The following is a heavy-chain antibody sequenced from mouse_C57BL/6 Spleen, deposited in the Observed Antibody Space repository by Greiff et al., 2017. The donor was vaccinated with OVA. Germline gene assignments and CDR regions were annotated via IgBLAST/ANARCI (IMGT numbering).Heavy chain of an antibody. D-gene: IGHD1-1*01. CDR2: INPNNGGT. Sequence: EVQLQQSGPELVKPGASVKISCKASGYTFTDYYMNWVKQSHGKSLEWIGDINPNNGGTSYNQKFKGKATLTVDKSSSTAYMELRSLTSEDSAVYYCERGEVGAYWGQGTLVTVSA. J-gene: IGHJ3*01. V-gene: IGHV1-26*01. CDR3: ERGEVGAY. CDR1: GYTFTDYY.